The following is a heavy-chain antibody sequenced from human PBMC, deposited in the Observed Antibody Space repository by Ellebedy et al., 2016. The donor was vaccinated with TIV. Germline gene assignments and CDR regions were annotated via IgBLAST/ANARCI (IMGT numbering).Heavy chain of an antibody. Sequence: GESLKISCAASGITVSNNYMSWVRQAPGKGLEWVSVIYSGGSTYYADSVKGRFTISRDNSKNTLYLQMNSLRAEDTAVYYCARRPNYYGMDVWGQGTTVTVSS. CDR2: IYSGGST. D-gene: IGHD6-6*01. V-gene: IGHV3-53*01. CDR3: ARRPNYYGMDV. J-gene: IGHJ6*02. CDR1: GITVSNNY.